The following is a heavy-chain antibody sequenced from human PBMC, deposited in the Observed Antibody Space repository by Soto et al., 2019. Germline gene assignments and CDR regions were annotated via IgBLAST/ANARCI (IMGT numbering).Heavy chain of an antibody. CDR1: GYTFTGHD. CDR3: ARVGSYSDGSSYPY. V-gene: IGHV1-2*02. J-gene: IGHJ4*02. D-gene: IGHD6-6*01. Sequence: QVQLVQSGAELKKPGASVTVSCKASGYTFTGHDLHWVRQAPGQGLEWMGWNKANGGATKYARKFQGRVTMTRDTSTTTAYLELNSLRSDDTAVYFCARVGSYSDGSSYPYWGQGTLVTVSA. CDR2: NKANGGAT.